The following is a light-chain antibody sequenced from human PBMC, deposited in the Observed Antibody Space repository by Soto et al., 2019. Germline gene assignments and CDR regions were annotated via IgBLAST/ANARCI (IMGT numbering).Light chain of an antibody. CDR1: QSVSANF. CDR3: QQYGSSPPT. J-gene: IGKJ2*01. CDR2: GAS. V-gene: IGKV3-20*01. Sequence: PGERATLSCRASQSVSANFLAWFQQKPGQAPRLLIYGASSRATGIPDRFSGSGSGTDFTLTISRLEPEDFAVYYCQQYGSSPPTFGQGTKVDIK.